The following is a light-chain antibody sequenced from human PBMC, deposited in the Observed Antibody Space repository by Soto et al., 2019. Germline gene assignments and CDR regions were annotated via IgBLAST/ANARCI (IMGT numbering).Light chain of an antibody. Sequence: GDRVTITCRASQSISSYLNWYQQKPGKAPDLLIYAASSLQSWVPSRFSASGSGTDFTLTINSLQPEDFATYYCQQSDSTPRTFGQGTKVEIK. J-gene: IGKJ1*01. CDR3: QQSDSTPRT. CDR1: QSISSY. CDR2: AAS. V-gene: IGKV1-39*01.